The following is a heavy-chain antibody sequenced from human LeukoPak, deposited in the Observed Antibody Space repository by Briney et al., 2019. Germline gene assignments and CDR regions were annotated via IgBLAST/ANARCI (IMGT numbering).Heavy chain of an antibody. D-gene: IGHD3-10*01. CDR2: IDPNSGGT. J-gene: IGHJ4*02. Sequence: ASVKVSCKASGYTFTGYYMHWVRQAPGQGLEWMGWIDPNSGGTNYAQKFQGRVTMTRDTSISTAYMELSRLRSDDTAVYYCARLGVITMVRGVRGITDYWGQGTMLTVSS. V-gene: IGHV1-2*02. CDR1: GYTFTGYY. CDR3: ARLGVITMVRGVRGITDY.